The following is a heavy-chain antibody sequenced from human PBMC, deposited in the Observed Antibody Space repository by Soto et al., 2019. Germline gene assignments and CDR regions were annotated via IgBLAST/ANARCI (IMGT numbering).Heavy chain of an antibody. Sequence: EVQLVESGGGLVKPGGSLRLSCAAFGFTFSSYSMNWVRQAPGKGLEWVSSISSSSSYIYYADSVKGRFTISRDNAKNLLYLQMNSLRAEDTAVYYCARDARGYYGQLDYWGQGTLVTVSS. V-gene: IGHV3-21*01. CDR2: ISSSSSYI. D-gene: IGHD3-16*01. CDR1: GFTFSSYS. CDR3: ARDARGYYGQLDY. J-gene: IGHJ4*02.